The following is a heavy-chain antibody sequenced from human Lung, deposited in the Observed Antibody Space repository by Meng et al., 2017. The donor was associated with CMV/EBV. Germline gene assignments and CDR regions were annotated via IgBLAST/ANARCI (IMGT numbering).Heavy chain of an antibody. D-gene: IGHD2-21*02. CDR2: ISGNTGFI. J-gene: IGHJ6*02. Sequence: PLRLXCTASGFTFDDFAMHWVRQSPGEGLEWVSGISGNTGFIGYADSVKGRFTISRDNAKKTLSLQINTLRAEDTALYYCTKGGGERVTFDAMDVWGQGTXVTVSS. CDR1: GFTFDDFA. V-gene: IGHV3-9*01. CDR3: TKGGGERVTFDAMDV.